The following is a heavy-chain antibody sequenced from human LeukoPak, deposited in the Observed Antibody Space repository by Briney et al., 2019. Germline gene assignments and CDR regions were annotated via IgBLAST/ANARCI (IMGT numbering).Heavy chain of an antibody. Sequence: GGSLRLSCAASGFTVTSDYTSWVRQAPGKGLEWVSIIYTSGTTYYADSVKGRFTISRDNSKNTVYLQMNSLRAEDTAVYYCAKDPAVRLSSSWSHKRYYFDYWGQGTLVTVSS. CDR1: GFTVTSDY. V-gene: IGHV3-53*01. CDR3: AKDPAVRLSSSWSHKRYYFDY. CDR2: IYTSGTT. D-gene: IGHD6-13*01. J-gene: IGHJ4*02.